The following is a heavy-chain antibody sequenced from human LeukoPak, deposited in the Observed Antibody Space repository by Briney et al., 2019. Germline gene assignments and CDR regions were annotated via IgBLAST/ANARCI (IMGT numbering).Heavy chain of an antibody. J-gene: IGHJ5*02. V-gene: IGHV3-30-3*01. CDR2: ISYDGSNK. CDR3: ARGSWFDP. Sequence: GGSLRLSCAASGFTFSSYAMHWVRQAPGKGLEWVAVISYDGSNKYYADSVKGRFTISRDNSKNTLYLQMNSLRAEDTAAYYCARGSWFDPWGQGTLVTVSS. CDR1: GFTFSSYA.